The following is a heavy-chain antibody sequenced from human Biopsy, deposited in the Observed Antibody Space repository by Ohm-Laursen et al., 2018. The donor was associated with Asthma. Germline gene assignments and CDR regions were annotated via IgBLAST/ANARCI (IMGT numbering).Heavy chain of an antibody. J-gene: IGHJ4*02. CDR3: TTGFWRTFDY. CDR2: IKSKTDGGTT. Sequence: SLRLSCAASGFTFGDYWMSWVRQAPGKGLEWVGRIKSKTDGGTTDYAAPVKGRFTISRDDSKNTLYLQMNSLKTEDTAVYYCTTGFWRTFDYWGQGTLVTVSS. CDR1: GFTFGDYW. V-gene: IGHV3-15*01. D-gene: IGHD3-16*01.